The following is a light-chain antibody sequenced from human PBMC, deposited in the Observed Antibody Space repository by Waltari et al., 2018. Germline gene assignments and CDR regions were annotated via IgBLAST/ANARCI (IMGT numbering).Light chain of an antibody. Sequence: QSALTQPASVSASPGQSITISCTGTSSDVGAYHYVSSYQQHPGKTPNLIIYDVRLRPSGVSNRFSGSKSGNTASLTISGLQADDEADYYCSSSTSSTTRVFGGGTRLTVL. CDR1: SSDVGAYHY. J-gene: IGLJ3*02. CDR3: SSSTSSTTRV. V-gene: IGLV2-14*03. CDR2: DVR.